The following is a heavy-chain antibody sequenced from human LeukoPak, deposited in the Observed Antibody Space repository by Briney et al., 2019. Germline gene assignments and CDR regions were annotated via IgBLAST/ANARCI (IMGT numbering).Heavy chain of an antibody. Sequence: PSETLSLTCAVYGGSFSGYYWSWIRQPPGKGLEWIGYIYYSGSTYYNPSLKSRVTISVDTSKNQFSLKLSSVTAADTAVYYCATPGYTAMPWALDYWGQGTLVTVSS. V-gene: IGHV4-30-4*08. CDR3: ATPGYTAMPWALDY. J-gene: IGHJ4*02. D-gene: IGHD5-18*01. CDR1: GGSFSGYY. CDR2: IYYSGST.